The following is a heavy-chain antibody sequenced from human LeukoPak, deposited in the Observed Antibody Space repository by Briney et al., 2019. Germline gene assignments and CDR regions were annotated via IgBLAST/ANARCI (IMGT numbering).Heavy chain of an antibody. Sequence: SETLSLTCTVSGGSISSSSYYWGWIRQPPGKGLEWIGSIYYSGSTSYNPSLKSRVTISVDTSKNQFSLKLSSVTVADTAVYYCARVPYGSGSYRFNYWGQGTLVTVSS. CDR1: GGSISSSSYY. D-gene: IGHD3-10*01. CDR3: ARVPYGSGSYRFNY. V-gene: IGHV4-39*07. J-gene: IGHJ4*02. CDR2: IYYSGST.